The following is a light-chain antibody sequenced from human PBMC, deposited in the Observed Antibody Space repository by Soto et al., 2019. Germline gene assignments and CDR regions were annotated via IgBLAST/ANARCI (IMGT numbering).Light chain of an antibody. V-gene: IGKV1-5*01. CDR1: QSISSW. J-gene: IGKJ1*01. CDR2: DAS. CDR3: QQYNSYS. Sequence: DIQMTQSPSTLSASVGDRLTITCRASQSISSWLAWYQQKPGKAPKLLIYDASSLESGVPSRFSGSGSGTEFTLTISSLQPDDFATYYCQQYNSYSFGQGTKVDIK.